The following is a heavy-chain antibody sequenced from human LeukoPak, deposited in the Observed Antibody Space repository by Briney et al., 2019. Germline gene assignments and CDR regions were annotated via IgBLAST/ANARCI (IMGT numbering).Heavy chain of an antibody. J-gene: IGHJ4*02. CDR3: ASDPVGIADFDF. V-gene: IGHV3-48*01. D-gene: IGHD2-15*01. Sequence: PGGSLRLSCAASGFTFTNYAFNWVRQAPGKGLEWVTFINSGTNDLYYADSVKGRFTISRDDAKNSVYLQMSSLRADDTTVYFCASDPVGIADFDFWGPGALVTVSS. CDR2: INSGTNDL. CDR1: GFTFTNYA.